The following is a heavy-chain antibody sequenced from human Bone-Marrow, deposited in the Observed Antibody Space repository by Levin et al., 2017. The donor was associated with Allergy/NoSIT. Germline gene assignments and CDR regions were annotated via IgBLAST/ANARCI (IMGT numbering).Heavy chain of an antibody. D-gene: IGHD6-13*01. Sequence: RSQTLSLPCTVSGDSISEYYWSWLRQPPGKGLEWIGYIYHSGNTNANPSLQSRVTISMDTSKNQFSLKLSSVTAADTAVYYCARDEGIATGGFDNWGQGTLVTVSS. J-gene: IGHJ4*02. CDR2: IYHSGNT. V-gene: IGHV4-59*01. CDR1: GDSISEYY. CDR3: ARDEGIATGGFDN.